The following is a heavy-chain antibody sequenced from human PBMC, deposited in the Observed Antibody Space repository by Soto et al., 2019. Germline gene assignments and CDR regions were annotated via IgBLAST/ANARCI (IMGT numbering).Heavy chain of an antibody. CDR3: ARHGYNYGGGYFDY. J-gene: IGHJ4*02. Sequence: GGSLRISCAASWVTVSSNYMSWVRQAPGKGLEWVSVIYSGGSTYYADSVKGRFTISRDNSKNTLYLQMNSLRAEDTAVYYCARHGYNYGGGYFDYWGQGTLVTVSS. CDR2: IYSGGST. V-gene: IGHV3-66*04. CDR1: WVTVSSNY. D-gene: IGHD5-18*01.